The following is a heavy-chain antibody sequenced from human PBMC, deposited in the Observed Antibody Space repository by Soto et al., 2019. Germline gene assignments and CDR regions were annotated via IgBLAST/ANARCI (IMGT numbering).Heavy chain of an antibody. CDR3: ARDSSSWYAFAFDI. Sequence: PGGSLRLSCAASGFTFSSYWMSWVRQAPGKGLEWVANIKQDGSEKYYVDSVKDRFTISRDNAKNSLYLQMNSLRAEDTAVYYCARDSSSWYAFAFDIWGQGTMVTVSS. CDR1: GFTFSSYW. CDR2: IKQDGSEK. J-gene: IGHJ3*02. V-gene: IGHV3-7*01. D-gene: IGHD6-13*01.